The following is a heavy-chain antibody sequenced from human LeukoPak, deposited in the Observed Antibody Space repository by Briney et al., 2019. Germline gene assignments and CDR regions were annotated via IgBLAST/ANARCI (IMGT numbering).Heavy chain of an antibody. J-gene: IGHJ5*02. CDR2: IIPIFGTA. Sequence: ASVKVSCKASGYTFTSYAMNWVRQAPGQGLEWMGGIIPIFGTANYAQKFQGRVTITADESTSTAYMELSSLRSEDTAVYYCARAPVAVRGKNWFDPWGQGTLVTVSS. D-gene: IGHD3-10*01. V-gene: IGHV1-69*13. CDR3: ARAPVAVRGKNWFDP. CDR1: GYTFTSYA.